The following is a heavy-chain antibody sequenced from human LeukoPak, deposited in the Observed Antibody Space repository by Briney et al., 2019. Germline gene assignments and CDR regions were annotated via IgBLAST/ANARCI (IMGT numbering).Heavy chain of an antibody. CDR2: MNPNSGNT. CDR1: GHTFSNYD. CDR3: ARRMVRGDSHYYYYYMDV. J-gene: IGHJ6*03. V-gene: IGHV1-8*03. D-gene: IGHD3-10*01. Sequence: ASVKVSCKASGHTFSNYDINWVRQATGQGLEWMGWMNPNSGNTGYAQKFQGRVTLTRNTSISTAYMELSSLISDDTAVYYCARRMVRGDSHYYYYYMDVWGRGTTVTVSS.